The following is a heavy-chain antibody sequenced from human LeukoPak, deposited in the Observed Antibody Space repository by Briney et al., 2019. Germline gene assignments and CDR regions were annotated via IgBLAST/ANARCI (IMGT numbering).Heavy chain of an antibody. J-gene: IGHJ4*02. Sequence: GASVKVSCKAFRHTFSGYYLHWVRQAPGQGLEWKGRINTNSGDTNYEQKLQCRVTMTTDTSVYMELSGLRSDDTAVYYCASGTYGDYSFDFWGQGVLVTVSS. V-gene: IGHV1-2*06. D-gene: IGHD2-21*02. CDR2: INTNSGDT. CDR3: ASGTYGDYSFDF. CDR1: RHTFSGYY.